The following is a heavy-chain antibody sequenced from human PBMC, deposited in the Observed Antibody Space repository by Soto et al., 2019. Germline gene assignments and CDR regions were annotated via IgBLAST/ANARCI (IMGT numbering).Heavy chain of an antibody. CDR2: ISLDGDSI. J-gene: IGHJ4*02. CDR1: GFSFSGHG. Sequence: QVQLVESGGSVVQPGMSLRLSCAASGFSFSGHGMHWVRQAPGKGLEWVAHISLDGDSITYADSVKGRFTISRDNSKNTLSLQMNSLRAEDTAVYYCAKRGFCSGGSCHSFHFDYWGQGTLVTVSS. D-gene: IGHD2-15*01. V-gene: IGHV3-30*18. CDR3: AKRGFCSGGSCHSFHFDY.